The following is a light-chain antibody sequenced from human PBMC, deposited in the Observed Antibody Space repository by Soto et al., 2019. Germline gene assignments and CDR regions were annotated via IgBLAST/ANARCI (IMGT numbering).Light chain of an antibody. Sequence: DIQMTQSPSTLSASVGDRVTITCRASQSISSRLAWYQQKPGKAPKFLIYDASSLESGVPSRFSGSGSGTEFTLTISSLQPDDFATYYCQQYKSYLWTLGQGTKVEIK. CDR3: QQYKSYLWT. CDR1: QSISSR. V-gene: IGKV1-5*01. J-gene: IGKJ1*01. CDR2: DAS.